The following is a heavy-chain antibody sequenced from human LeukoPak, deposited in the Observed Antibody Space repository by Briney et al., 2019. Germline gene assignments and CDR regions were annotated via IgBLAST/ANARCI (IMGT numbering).Heavy chain of an antibody. CDR1: EFTFSSHA. V-gene: IGHV3-21*01. CDR3: ARSAGGSIRKDFDY. J-gene: IGHJ4*02. Sequence: GGSLRLSCAVSEFTFSSHAMNWVRQAPGKGLEWVSCIGSRSHYIYYADSVKGRLTISRDKAKNSMYLQMNSLRAEDTAVYYCARSAGGSIRKDFDYWGQGTLVTVSS. D-gene: IGHD3-16*01. CDR2: IGSRSHYI.